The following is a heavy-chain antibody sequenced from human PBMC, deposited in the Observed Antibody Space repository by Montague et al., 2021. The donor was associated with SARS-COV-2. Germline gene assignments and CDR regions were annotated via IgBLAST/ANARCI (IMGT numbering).Heavy chain of an antibody. Sequence: SETLSLTCAVYGGSFSGYYWSWIRQPPGEGLEWIGEINHSGSTXXXPSXXXRVTISVDTSKNQFSLKPSSVTAADTAVYYCARRSRVVTAIWALRTSLSSWFDPWGQGTLVTVSS. CDR2: INHSGST. CDR1: GGSFSGYY. CDR3: ARRSRVVTAIWALRTSLSSWFDP. J-gene: IGHJ5*02. V-gene: IGHV4-34*01. D-gene: IGHD2-21*02.